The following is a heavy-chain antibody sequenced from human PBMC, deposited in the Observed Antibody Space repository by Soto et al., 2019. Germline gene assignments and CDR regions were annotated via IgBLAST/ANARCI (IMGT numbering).Heavy chain of an antibody. D-gene: IGHD1-1*01. CDR3: VRNWHGFDI. J-gene: IGHJ3*02. V-gene: IGHV3-74*01. CDR2: INGDGSYT. Sequence: EVQLVESGGGLVQPGGSLRLSCAASGFTFSTYWMHWVRQAPEKGLLWVSHINGDGSYTDFADSVKGLFTISRDNAKNMVYLKMQSQRVEETSVSSCVRNWHGFDIWGPGTMVTVSS. CDR1: GFTFSTYW.